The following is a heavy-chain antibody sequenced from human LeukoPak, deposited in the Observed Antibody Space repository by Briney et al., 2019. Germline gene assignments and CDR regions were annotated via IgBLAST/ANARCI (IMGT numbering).Heavy chain of an antibody. CDR1: VFTFSSYW. J-gene: IGHJ4*02. D-gene: IGHD5-24*01. V-gene: IGHV3-74*01. Sequence: GGALRLSRAASVFTFSSYWMQAVRDAPGKGRLWVSRINSDETSTSYRDSLNGRFHIARQNPKITLYLQMNSLRAEDTAVYYCVRAGYTLFDYWAQRTLVSVSS. CDR2: INSDETST. CDR3: VRAGYTLFDY.